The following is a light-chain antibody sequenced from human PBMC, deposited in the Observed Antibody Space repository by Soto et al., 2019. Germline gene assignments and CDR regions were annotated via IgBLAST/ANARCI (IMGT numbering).Light chain of an antibody. CDR3: QQYNNWPPWT. Sequence: EIVITQSPATLSVSLGERVTLSCRASQSVRSNLAWYQQKPGQAPRLLIHGASTRATGVPARFSGRGSGTEFTLTISSLXSEDFAVYYRQQYNNWPPWTFGQGTKVDIK. J-gene: IGKJ1*01. CDR1: QSVRSN. CDR2: GAS. V-gene: IGKV3-15*01.